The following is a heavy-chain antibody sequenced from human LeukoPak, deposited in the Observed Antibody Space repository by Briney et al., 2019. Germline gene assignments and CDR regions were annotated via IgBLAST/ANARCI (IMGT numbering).Heavy chain of an antibody. CDR2: ISWNSGSI. V-gene: IGHV3-9*01. CDR3: ATPYDYGGNLVIY. D-gene: IGHD4-23*01. CDR1: GFTFDDYA. J-gene: IGHJ4*02. Sequence: GGSLRLSCAASGFTFDDYAMHWVRQAPGKGLEWVSGISWNSGSIGYADSVKGRFTISRDNAKNLVFLQMNSLRAEDTAVYYCATPYDYGGNLVIYWGQGTLVTVSS.